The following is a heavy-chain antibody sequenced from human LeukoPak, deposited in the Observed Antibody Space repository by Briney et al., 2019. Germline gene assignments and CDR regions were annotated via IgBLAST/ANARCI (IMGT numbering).Heavy chain of an antibody. CDR1: GYTFTTYG. J-gene: IGHJ6*02. Sequence: ASVKVSCKASGYTFTTYGISWVRQAPGQGLEWMGWISAYNGNTNYAQILQGRVTMTTDTSTSTAYMELRSLRSDDTAVYYCARDHIVATHYGMDVWGQGTTVTVSS. CDR3: ARDHIVATHYGMDV. V-gene: IGHV1-18*01. D-gene: IGHD5-12*01. CDR2: ISAYNGNT.